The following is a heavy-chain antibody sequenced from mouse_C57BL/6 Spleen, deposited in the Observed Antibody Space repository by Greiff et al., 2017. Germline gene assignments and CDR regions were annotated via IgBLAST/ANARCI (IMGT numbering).Heavy chain of an antibody. V-gene: IGHV1-72*01. CDR2: IDPKSGGT. J-gene: IGHJ4*01. D-gene: IGHD2-3*01. CDR3: ARDLDGYCAHYAMGG. CDR1: GYTFTSYW. Sequence: VQLQQSGAELVKPGASVKLSCKASGYTFTSYWMHWVKQRPGRGLEWIGRIDPKSGGTKYNEKFKSKATLTVDKSSSTAYMQLSSLTSEDSAVYYCARDLDGYCAHYAMGGWGQGTSVTVSS.